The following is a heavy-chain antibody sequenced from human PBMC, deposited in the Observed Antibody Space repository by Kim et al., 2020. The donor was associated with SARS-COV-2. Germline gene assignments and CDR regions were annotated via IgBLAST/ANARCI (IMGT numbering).Heavy chain of an antibody. J-gene: IGHJ6*01. D-gene: IGHD4-17*01. V-gene: IGHV3-9*01. CDR1: GFTFDDYA. CDR3: AKDMTYYGGNSGVDYYYG. Sequence: GGSLRLSCAASGFTFDDYAMHWVRQAPGKGLEWVSGISWNSGSIGYADSVKGRFTISRDNAKNSLYLQMNSLRAEDTALYYCAKDMTYYGGNSGVDYYYG. CDR2: ISWNSGSI.